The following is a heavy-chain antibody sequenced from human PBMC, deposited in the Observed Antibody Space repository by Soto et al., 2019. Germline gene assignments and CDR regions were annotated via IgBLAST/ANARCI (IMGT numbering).Heavy chain of an antibody. V-gene: IGHV3-49*04. CDR2: IRSRDYGGTT. J-gene: IGHJ4*02. CDR1: GFTFGDYA. D-gene: IGHD5-12*01. Sequence: AGGSLRLSCRGSGFTFGDYAMSWVRQAPGKGLEWVGFIRSRDYGGTTEYAASVKGRFTISRDDSKSIAYLQMNSLRTEDTAVYHCIRPKRGYDFGGLDYWGQGTLVTVSS. CDR3: IRPKRGYDFGGLDY.